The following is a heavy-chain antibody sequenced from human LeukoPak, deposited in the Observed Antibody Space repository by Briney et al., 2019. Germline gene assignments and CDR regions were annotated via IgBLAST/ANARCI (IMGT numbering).Heavy chain of an antibody. J-gene: IGHJ2*01. D-gene: IGHD4-17*01. CDR2: IYYSGST. CDR3: ARAGYGASVGWYFDL. V-gene: IGHV4-39*01. CDR1: GGSISSSSYY. Sequence: SETLSLTCTVSGGSISSSSYYWGWIRQPPGEGLQWIGTIYYSGSTYYNPSLKSRITISVDTSKNQFSLKLSSVTAAETAVYYCARAGYGASVGWYFDLWGRGTVVTVSS.